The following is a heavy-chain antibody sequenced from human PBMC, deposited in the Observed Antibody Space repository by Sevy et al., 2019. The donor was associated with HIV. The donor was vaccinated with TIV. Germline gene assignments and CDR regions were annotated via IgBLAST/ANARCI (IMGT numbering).Heavy chain of an antibody. CDR3: ARVGYCSGGSCFNFDY. CDR1: GFTFSSYS. D-gene: IGHD2-15*01. J-gene: IGHJ4*02. CDR2: ISSSSSYI. V-gene: IGHV3-21*01. Sequence: GGSLRLSCAASGFTFSSYSMNWVRQAPGKGLEWVSSISSSSSYIYYAGSVKGYFTISRDNAKNSLYLQMNSLRAEDTAVYYCARVGYCSGGSCFNFDYWGQGTLVTVSS.